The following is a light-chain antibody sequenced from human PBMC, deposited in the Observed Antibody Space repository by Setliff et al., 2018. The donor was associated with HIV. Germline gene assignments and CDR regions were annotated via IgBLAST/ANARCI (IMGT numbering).Light chain of an antibody. CDR1: TSDVGSYNL. Sequence: QAVVTQPASVSGSPGQSITISCTGNTSDVGSYNLVSWYQQHSGKAPKLIIYEVNKRPSGVSDRISGSKSGNTASLTISGLQAEDEADYHCCSYAPTSPYVFGCGTKVTVL. J-gene: IGLJ1*01. V-gene: IGLV2-23*02. CDR2: EVN. CDR3: CSYAPTSPYV.